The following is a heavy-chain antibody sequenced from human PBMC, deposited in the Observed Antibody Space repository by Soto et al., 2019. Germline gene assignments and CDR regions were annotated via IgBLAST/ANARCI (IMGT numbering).Heavy chain of an antibody. CDR2: INHSGST. Sequence: ETLSLTCAVYGGSFSGYYWSWIRQPPGKGLEWIGEINHSGSTNYNPSLKSRVTISVDTSKNQFSLKLSSVTAADTAVYYCARPIGTGVTTYLFDYWGQGTLVTVSS. CDR3: ARPIGTGVTTYLFDY. V-gene: IGHV4-34*01. CDR1: GGSFSGYY. D-gene: IGHD4-17*01. J-gene: IGHJ4*02.